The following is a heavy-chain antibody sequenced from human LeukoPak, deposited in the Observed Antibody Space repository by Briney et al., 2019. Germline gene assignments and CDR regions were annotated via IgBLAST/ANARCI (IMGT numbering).Heavy chain of an antibody. Sequence: GGSLRLSCAASGFTFSSYAMHLVRQAPGKGLEYVSAISSNGGSTYYANSVKGRFTISRDNSKNTLYLQMGSLRAEDMAVYYCASPAVTGYWGQGTLVTVSS. CDR3: ASPAVTGY. V-gene: IGHV3-64*01. J-gene: IGHJ4*02. D-gene: IGHD2-2*01. CDR1: GFTFSSYA. CDR2: ISSNGGST.